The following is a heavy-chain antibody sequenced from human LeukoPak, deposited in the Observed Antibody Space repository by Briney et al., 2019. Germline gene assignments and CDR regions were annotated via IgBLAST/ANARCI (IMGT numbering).Heavy chain of an antibody. D-gene: IGHD6-19*01. CDR2: ISSSSSYI. V-gene: IGHV3-21*01. J-gene: IGHJ4*02. CDR1: GFTFSSYS. Sequence: PGGSLRLSCAASGFTFSSYSMNWVRQAPGKGLEWASSISSSSSYIYYADSVKGRFTISRDNAKNSLYLQMNSLRAEDTAVYYCATIRMAGTDYWGQGTLVTVSS. CDR3: ATIRMAGTDY.